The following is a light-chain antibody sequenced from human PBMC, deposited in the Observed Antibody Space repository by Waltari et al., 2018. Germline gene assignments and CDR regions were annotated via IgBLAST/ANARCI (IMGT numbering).Light chain of an antibody. CDR3: QQYSDWPPLT. CDR2: GAS. J-gene: IGKJ4*01. CDR1: QSVGSN. Sequence: EIVMTQSPATLSVSPWERVTLSCRASQSVGSNLAWYQQKPGQAPRLVIYGASTRASGFPARFSGSGSGTEFTLTISSLQSEDFAVYYCQQYSDWPPLTFGGGTKVEIK. V-gene: IGKV3-15*01.